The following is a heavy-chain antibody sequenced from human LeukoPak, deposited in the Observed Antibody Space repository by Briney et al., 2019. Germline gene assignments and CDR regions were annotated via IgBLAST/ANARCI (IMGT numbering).Heavy chain of an antibody. D-gene: IGHD6-6*01. Sequence: GASVKVSCKASGYTFTSYGISWVRQAPGQGLEWMGWISAYNGNTNYAQKLQGRVTMTTDTSTSTAYMELRSLRSDDTAVYYCARGTVAARPEGAFDIWGQGTMVTVSS. CDR2: ISAYNGNT. J-gene: IGHJ3*02. CDR3: ARGTVAARPEGAFDI. CDR1: GYTFTSYG. V-gene: IGHV1-18*01.